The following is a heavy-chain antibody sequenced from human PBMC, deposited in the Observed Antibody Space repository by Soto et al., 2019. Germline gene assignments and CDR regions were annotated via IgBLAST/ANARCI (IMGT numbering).Heavy chain of an antibody. CDR1: GGSISSGGYY. CDR3: ARRCGGDCYTYPEYDY. Sequence: PSETLSLTCTVSGGSISSGGYYWSWIRQHPGKGLEWIGYIYYSGSTYYNPSLKSRVTKSVDTSKNQFSLKLSSVTAADTAVYYCARRCGGDCYTYPEYDYWGQGTLVTV. J-gene: IGHJ4*02. V-gene: IGHV4-31*03. D-gene: IGHD2-21*02. CDR2: IYYSGST.